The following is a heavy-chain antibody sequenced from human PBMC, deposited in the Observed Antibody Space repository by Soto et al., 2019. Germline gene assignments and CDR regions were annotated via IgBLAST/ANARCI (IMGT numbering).Heavy chain of an antibody. J-gene: IGHJ5*02. CDR2: TYYRSKWYN. CDR3: ARARGIAADGTRSEGWLDP. CDR1: GDSVSSNSAA. V-gene: IGHV6-1*01. Sequence: SQTLSLTCAISGDSVSSNSAAWNWIRQSPSRGLEWLGRTYYRSKWYNDYAVSVKSRITINPDTSKSQFSLQLNSVTPEDTAVYYCARARGIAADGTRSEGWLDPWGQGTLVTVYS. D-gene: IGHD6-13*01.